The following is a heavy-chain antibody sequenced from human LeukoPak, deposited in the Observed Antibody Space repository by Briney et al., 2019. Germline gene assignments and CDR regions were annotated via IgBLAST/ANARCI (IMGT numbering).Heavy chain of an antibody. CDR3: ARNQRLVRSSVAYYFDY. V-gene: IGHV4-4*07. D-gene: IGHD6-19*01. CDR2: IYTSGST. Sequence: SETLSLTCTVPGGSISSYYWSWIRQPAGKGLEWIGRIYTSGSTNYNPSLKSRVTMSVDTSKNQFSLKLSSVTAADTAVYYCARNQRLVRSSVAYYFDYWGQGTLVTVSS. CDR1: GGSISSYY. J-gene: IGHJ4*02.